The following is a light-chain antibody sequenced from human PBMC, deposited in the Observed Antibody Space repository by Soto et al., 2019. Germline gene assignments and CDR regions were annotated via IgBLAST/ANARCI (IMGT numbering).Light chain of an antibody. CDR3: QQGNSYPLT. CDR1: QDISNY. CDR2: SAS. J-gene: IGKJ4*01. Sequence: DIPLTQPPSFLSASVGDRVTITCRATQDISNYLAWYQQKPGKAPNLLIHSASTLRGGVSSRFGGSGSGTEFTLTISSLQPEDLATYYCQQGNSYPLTFGGGTKVEIK. V-gene: IGKV1-9*01.